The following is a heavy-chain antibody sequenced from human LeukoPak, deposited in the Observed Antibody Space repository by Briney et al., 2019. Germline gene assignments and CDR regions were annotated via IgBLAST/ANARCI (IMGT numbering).Heavy chain of an antibody. D-gene: IGHD4-23*01. CDR3: ARALRAYGGNSAY. Sequence: GSLRLSCAASGFTFSSYSMNWVRQAPGKGLEWIGEINHSGSTNYNPSLKSRVTISADTSKNQFSLKLSSVTAADTAVYYCARALRAYGGNSAYWGQGTLVTVSS. CDR1: GFTFSSYS. V-gene: IGHV4-34*01. CDR2: INHSGST. J-gene: IGHJ4*02.